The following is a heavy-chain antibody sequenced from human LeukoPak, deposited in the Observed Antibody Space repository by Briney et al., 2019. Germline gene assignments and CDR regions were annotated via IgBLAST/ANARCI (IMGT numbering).Heavy chain of an antibody. Sequence: GGSLRLSCAASGFTFSSYEMNWVRQAPGKGLEWVSYISSSGCTIYYADSVKGRFTISRDDAKNSLYLQMNSLRAEDTAVYYCARETSRDGYKSHDYWGQGTLVTVSS. CDR3: ARETSRDGYKSHDY. CDR2: ISSSGCTI. J-gene: IGHJ4*02. CDR1: GFTFSSYE. V-gene: IGHV3-48*03. D-gene: IGHD5-24*01.